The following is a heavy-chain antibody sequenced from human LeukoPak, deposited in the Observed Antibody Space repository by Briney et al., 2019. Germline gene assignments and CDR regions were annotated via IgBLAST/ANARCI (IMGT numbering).Heavy chain of an antibody. CDR2: MNPNSGNT. CDR1: GYTFTSYE. Sequence: ASVKVSCKASGYTFTSYEINWVRQATGQGLEWMGWMNPNSGNTGYAQKFQGRVTMTRNTSISTAYMELSSLRSEDTAVYYCARGLWLDDSYYYYGMDVWGQGTTVTVSS. J-gene: IGHJ6*02. D-gene: IGHD6-19*01. CDR3: ARGLWLDDSYYYYGMDV. V-gene: IGHV1-8*01.